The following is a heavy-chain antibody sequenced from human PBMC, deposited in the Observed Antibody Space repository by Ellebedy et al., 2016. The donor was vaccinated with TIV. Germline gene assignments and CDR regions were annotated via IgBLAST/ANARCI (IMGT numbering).Heavy chain of an antibody. Sequence: GESLKISXAASGFTFSSYWMHWVRQAPGKGLVWVSRINSDGSSTSYADSVKGRFTISRDNSKNTLYLQMNSLRAEDTAVYYCARDLPSGIDEDYYYGMDVWGQGTTVTVSS. CDR1: GFTFSSYW. J-gene: IGHJ6*02. D-gene: IGHD1-26*01. CDR3: ARDLPSGIDEDYYYGMDV. V-gene: IGHV3-74*01. CDR2: INSDGSST.